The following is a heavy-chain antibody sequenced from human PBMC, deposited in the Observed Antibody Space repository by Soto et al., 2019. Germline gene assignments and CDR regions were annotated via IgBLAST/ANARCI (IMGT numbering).Heavy chain of an antibody. CDR3: ARDLETIRYFDWTDEYYYYGMDV. CDR1: GFTFSSYW. V-gene: IGHV3-7*01. CDR2: IKQDGSEK. D-gene: IGHD3-9*01. Sequence: GGSLRLSCAASGFTFSSYWMSWVRQAPGKGLEWVANIKQDGSEKYYVDSVKGRFTISRDNAKNSLYLQMNGLRAEDTAVYYCARDLETIRYFDWTDEYYYYGMDVWGQGTTVTVSS. J-gene: IGHJ6*02.